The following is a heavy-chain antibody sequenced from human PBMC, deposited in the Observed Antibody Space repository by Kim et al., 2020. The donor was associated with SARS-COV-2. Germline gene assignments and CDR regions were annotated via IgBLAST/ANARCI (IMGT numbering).Heavy chain of an antibody. J-gene: IGHJ4*02. CDR2: IYYTEST. Sequence: SETLSLTCTVSGDSIGSYYWTWIRQPPGKGLEWIGYIYYTESTNYNPSLKSRVAISVDTSKNQFSLKLSSVTAADTAVDYCSRNYGYGSGSFYSYWGQGILVTVSP. CDR3: SRNYGYGSGSFYSY. D-gene: IGHD3-10*01. CDR1: GDSIGSYY. V-gene: IGHV4-59*08.